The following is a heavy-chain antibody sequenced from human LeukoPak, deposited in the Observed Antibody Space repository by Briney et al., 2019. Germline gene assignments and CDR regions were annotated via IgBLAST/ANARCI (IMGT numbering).Heavy chain of an antibody. CDR2: IYSSGST. V-gene: IGHV4-61*01. D-gene: IGHD1-20*01. CDR1: GGSISSSSYY. J-gene: IGHJ4*02. Sequence: SETLSLTCTVSGGSISSSSYYWGWIRQPPGKGLEWIGYIYSSGSTNYNPSLESRVTISIDTSKSQFSLKLSSVTAADTAVYYCARDRRSITGTTYYFDYWGQGTLVTVSS. CDR3: ARDRRSITGTTYYFDY.